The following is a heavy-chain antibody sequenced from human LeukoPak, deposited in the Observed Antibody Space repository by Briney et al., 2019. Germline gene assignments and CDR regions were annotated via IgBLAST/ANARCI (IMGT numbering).Heavy chain of an antibody. D-gene: IGHD2-21*02. CDR1: GFTVSRNY. V-gene: IGHV3-66*01. CDR2: IYSGAST. J-gene: IGHJ4*02. CDR3: ARDWAYCGGDCSHYFDY. Sequence: GGSLRLSCAASGFTVSRNYMSWVRQAPGKGLEWVSVIYSGASTDYADSVKGRFIISRDNSKNTVYLQMNSLRAEDTAVYYCARDWAYCGGDCSHYFDYWGQGILVTVSS.